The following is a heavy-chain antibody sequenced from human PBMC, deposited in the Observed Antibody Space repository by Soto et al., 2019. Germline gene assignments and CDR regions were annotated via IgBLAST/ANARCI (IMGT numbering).Heavy chain of an antibody. CDR1: GYTFTSYY. CDR2: INPSGGST. V-gene: IGHV1-46*01. Sequence: ASVKVSCKASGYTFTSYYMHWVRQAPGRGLEWMGIINPSGGSTSYAQKFQGRVTMTRDTSTSTVYMELSSLRSEDTAVYYCARALLPARYCGGGSCYHTLDYWGQGTLVTAPQ. D-gene: IGHD2-15*01. J-gene: IGHJ4*02. CDR3: ARALLPARYCGGGSCYHTLDY.